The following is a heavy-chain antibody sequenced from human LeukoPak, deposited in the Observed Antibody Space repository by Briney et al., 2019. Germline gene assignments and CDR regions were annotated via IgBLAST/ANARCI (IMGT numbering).Heavy chain of an antibody. CDR2: ISGSGGST. Sequence: GGSLRLSCVASGFTFSSYGMSWVRQAPGKGLEWVSAISGSGGSTYYADSVKGRFTISRDNSKNTLYLQMNSLRAEDTAVYYCAKDRTTYSSGWYSGEIFDYWGQGTLVTVSS. CDR1: GFTFSSYG. D-gene: IGHD6-19*01. V-gene: IGHV3-23*01. CDR3: AKDRTTYSSGWYSGEIFDY. J-gene: IGHJ4*02.